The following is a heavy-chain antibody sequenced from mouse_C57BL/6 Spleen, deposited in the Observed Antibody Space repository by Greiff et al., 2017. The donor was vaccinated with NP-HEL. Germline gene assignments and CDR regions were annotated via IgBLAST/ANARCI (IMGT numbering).Heavy chain of an antibody. J-gene: IGHJ4*01. Sequence: VQGVESGPELVKPGASVKISCKASGYAFSSSWMNWVKQRPGKGLEWIGRIYPGDGDTNYNGKFKGKATLTADKSSSTAYMQLSSLTSEDSAVYFCARSCNYGSSYDYAMDYWGQGTSVTVSS. CDR1: GYAFSSSW. CDR2: IYPGDGDT. CDR3: ARSCNYGSSYDYAMDY. V-gene: IGHV1-82*01. D-gene: IGHD1-1*01.